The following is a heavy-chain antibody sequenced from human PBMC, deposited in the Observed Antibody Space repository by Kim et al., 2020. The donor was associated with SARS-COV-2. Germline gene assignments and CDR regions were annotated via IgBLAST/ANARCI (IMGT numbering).Heavy chain of an antibody. V-gene: IGHV3-11*03. D-gene: IGHD3-10*01. J-gene: IGHJ4*02. CDR3: ASNLPNHYYGSGALGF. Sequence: GGSLRLSCAASGLSFSDYYRSWIRQAPGKGLEWVSFISTSGTDRNYAESGMGRFTISRDNAKSSLFLELNSLRPEDTAIYCCASNLPNHYYGSGALGFWGPGTLCTVSS. CDR2: ISTSGTDR. CDR1: GLSFSDYY.